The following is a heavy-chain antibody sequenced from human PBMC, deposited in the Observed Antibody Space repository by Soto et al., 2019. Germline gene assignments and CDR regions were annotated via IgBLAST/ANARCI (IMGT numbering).Heavy chain of an antibody. CDR3: AKGTWGVTASTMDV. CDR1: GFTFSNYA. Sequence: QVQLVESGGGVVQPGRSLRLSCAASGFTFSNYAIHWVRQAPGKGLECVAVISYDGSNKYYADSVKGRFTISRDNSKNTLYLQMNSLRPEDTAVYYCAKGTWGVTASTMDVWGQGITVTVSS. J-gene: IGHJ6*02. V-gene: IGHV3-30*18. D-gene: IGHD2-21*02. CDR2: ISYDGSNK.